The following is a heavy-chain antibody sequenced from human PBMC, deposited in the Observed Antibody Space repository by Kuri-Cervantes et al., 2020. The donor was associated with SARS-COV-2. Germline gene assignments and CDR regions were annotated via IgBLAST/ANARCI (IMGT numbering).Heavy chain of an antibody. D-gene: IGHD1-26*01. CDR1: GGSFSGYY. CDR3: ARVYSGSYYNWFDP. CDR2: INHSGST. V-gene: IGHV4-34*01. Sequence: GSLRLSCAVYGGSFSGYYWSWTRQPPGKGLEWIGEINHSGSTNYNPSLKSRVTISVDTSKNQFSLKLSSVTAADTAVYYCARVYSGSYYNWFDPWGQGTLVTVSS. J-gene: IGHJ5*02.